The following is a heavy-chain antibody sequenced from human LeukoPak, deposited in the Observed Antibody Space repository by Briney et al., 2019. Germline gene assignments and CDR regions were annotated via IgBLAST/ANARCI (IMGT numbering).Heavy chain of an antibody. J-gene: IGHJ4*02. D-gene: IGHD1-26*01. Sequence: GGSLRLSCAASRFTFSSYWMSWVRQAPGKGLEWVANIKQDGSEKYYVDSVKGRFTISRDNAKNSLYLQMNSLRAEDTAVYYCARNTRWGQGPLVTVSS. CDR1: RFTFSSYW. CDR2: IKQDGSEK. CDR3: ARNTR. V-gene: IGHV3-7*01.